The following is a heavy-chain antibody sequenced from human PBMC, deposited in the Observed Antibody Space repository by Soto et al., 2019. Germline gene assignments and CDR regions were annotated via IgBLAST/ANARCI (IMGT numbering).Heavy chain of an antibody. CDR2: IKSKTDGGSA. CDR1: GFAFSNAW. J-gene: IGHJ4*01. CDR3: TTDSRTTMPEVRFDY. V-gene: IGHV3-15*07. D-gene: IGHD3-10*01. Sequence: GGSLRLSSAASGFAFSNAWINWVRQAPGKGLQWVGRIKSKTDGGSADYAAPVKGRFAVSRDDSKNIVYLQMNSLKIEDTAVYYCTTDSRTTMPEVRFDYWGHGTLVTVSS.